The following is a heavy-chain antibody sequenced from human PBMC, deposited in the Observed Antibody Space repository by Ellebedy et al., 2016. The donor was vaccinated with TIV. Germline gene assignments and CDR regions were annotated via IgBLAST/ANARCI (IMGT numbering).Heavy chain of an antibody. CDR3: ARTLGYSSSWYRIPGNWFNP. Sequence: SETLSLXCAVYGGSFSGYYWSWIRQPPGKGLEWTGEINHSGSTNYNPSLKSRVTISVDTSKNQFSLKLSSVTAADTAVYYCARTLGYSSSWYRIPGNWFNPWGQGTLVTVSS. J-gene: IGHJ5*02. CDR1: GGSFSGYY. CDR2: INHSGST. D-gene: IGHD6-13*01. V-gene: IGHV4-34*01.